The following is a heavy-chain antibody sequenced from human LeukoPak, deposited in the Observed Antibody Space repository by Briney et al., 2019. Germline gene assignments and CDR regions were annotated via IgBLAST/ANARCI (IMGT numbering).Heavy chain of an antibody. CDR2: IYSGGTA. CDR3: ASSLYSTGWSLNSGAFDI. D-gene: IGHD6-13*01. V-gene: IGHV3-53*01. Sequence: GGSLRFSCAASGFTFSNKNMSWVRQAPGKGLEWVSVIYSGGTANYSDYVKGGFTISRDNSKNTLYLQMNSLRAEDTAVYYCASSLYSTGWSLNSGAFDIWGQGAMVTVSS. CDR1: GFTFSNKN. J-gene: IGHJ3*02.